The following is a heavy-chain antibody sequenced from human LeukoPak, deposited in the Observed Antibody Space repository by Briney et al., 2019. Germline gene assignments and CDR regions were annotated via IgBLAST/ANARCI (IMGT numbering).Heavy chain of an antibody. J-gene: IGHJ4*02. D-gene: IGHD5-12*01. Sequence: GGSLRLSCAASGFTFSSHWMHWVRQVPGKGLVWVSRINSGGSSTSNADSVKGRFTISRDKSKNTLYLQMSSLRVEDTAVYYCAMGAIVATIDYWGQGTLVTVSS. V-gene: IGHV3-74*01. CDR3: AMGAIVATIDY. CDR1: GFTFSSHW. CDR2: INSGGSST.